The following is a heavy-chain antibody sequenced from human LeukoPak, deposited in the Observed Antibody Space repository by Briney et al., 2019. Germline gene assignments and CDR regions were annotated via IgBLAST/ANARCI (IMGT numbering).Heavy chain of an antibody. D-gene: IGHD3-22*01. Sequence: ASVKVSCKASGYTFTSYGISWVRQAPGQGLEWMGWISAYNGNTNYAQKLQGRVTMTTDTSTSTAYMELRSLRSDDTAVYYCARDYDSSGHITDDAFDIWGQGTMVTVSS. CDR3: ARDYDSSGHITDDAFDI. CDR2: ISAYNGNT. V-gene: IGHV1-18*01. CDR1: GYTFTSYG. J-gene: IGHJ3*02.